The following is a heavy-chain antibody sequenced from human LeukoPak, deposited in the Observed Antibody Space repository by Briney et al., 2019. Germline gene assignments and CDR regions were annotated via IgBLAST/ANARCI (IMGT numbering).Heavy chain of an antibody. CDR3: ASGVFDP. J-gene: IGHJ5*02. Sequence: KPSETLSLTCAVYGGSFSGYYWSWIRQPPGKGLEWIGEINHSGSTNYNPSLKSRVTISVDTSKNQFSLKLSSVTAADTAVYYCASGVFDPWGQGTLVTVSP. CDR2: INHSGST. V-gene: IGHV4-34*01. CDR1: GGSFSGYY.